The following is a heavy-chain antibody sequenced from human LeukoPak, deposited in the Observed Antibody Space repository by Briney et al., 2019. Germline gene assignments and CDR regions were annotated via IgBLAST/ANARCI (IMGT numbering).Heavy chain of an antibody. CDR3: ARGTYSSSSPLDY. V-gene: IGHV4-59*01. D-gene: IGHD6-6*01. CDR2: IYYSGST. J-gene: IGHJ4*02. Sequence: PSETLSLTCTVSGGSISSYYWSWIRQPPGKGLEWIGYIYYSGSTNYNPSLKSRVTISVDTSKNQFSLKLSSVTAADTAVYYYARGTYSSSSPLDYWGQGTLVTVSS. CDR1: GGSISSYY.